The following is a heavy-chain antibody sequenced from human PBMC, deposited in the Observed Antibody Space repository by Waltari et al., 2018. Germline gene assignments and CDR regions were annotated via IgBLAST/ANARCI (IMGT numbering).Heavy chain of an antibody. CDR2: VKKDGSEK. Sequence: EVQLVESGGGLVQPGGSLRLSCVASGFTFSKGWMSWARQAPGKGLEWVANVKKDGSEKNYVDSVKGRFTISRDNAKNSLYLQMNSLRAEDTAVYYCAKGGWLDNWGQGTLVIVSA. D-gene: IGHD6-19*01. CDR3: AKGGWLDN. J-gene: IGHJ4*02. CDR1: GFTFSKGW. V-gene: IGHV3-7*01.